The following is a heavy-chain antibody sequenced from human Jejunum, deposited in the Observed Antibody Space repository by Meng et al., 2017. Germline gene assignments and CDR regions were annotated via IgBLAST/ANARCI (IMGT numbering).Heavy chain of an antibody. D-gene: IGHD2-8*01. CDR2: ISPNDDNG. J-gene: IGHJ4*02. CDR1: GFTFNNYG. V-gene: IGHV3-23*01. CDR3: AKDLQRYCTNGLCYTRPHYFDY. Sequence: GESLKISCAASGFTFNNYGMTWVRQAPGKGLEWVSTISPNDDNGHYADSVRGRFTISRDNSKNTLFLQMNSLRAEDTAVYFCAKDLQRYCTNGLCYTRPHYFDYWGQGTLVTVSS.